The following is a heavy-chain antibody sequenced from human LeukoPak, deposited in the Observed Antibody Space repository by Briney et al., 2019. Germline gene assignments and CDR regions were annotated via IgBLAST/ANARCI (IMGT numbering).Heavy chain of an antibody. V-gene: IGHV4-59*08. Sequence: SETLSLTCTVSGGSISSYYWSWIRQPPGKGLEWIGYIYYSGSTNYNPSLKSRVTISVDTSKNQFSLKLSSVTAADTAVYYCARLRGPLLGFDYWGQGTLVTVSS. CDR2: IYYSGST. D-gene: IGHD3-16*01. CDR3: ARLRGPLLGFDY. CDR1: GGSISSYY. J-gene: IGHJ4*02.